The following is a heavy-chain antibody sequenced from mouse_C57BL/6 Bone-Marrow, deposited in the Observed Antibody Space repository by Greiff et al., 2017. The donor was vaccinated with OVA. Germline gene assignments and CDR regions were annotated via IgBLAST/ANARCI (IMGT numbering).Heavy chain of an antibody. V-gene: IGHV3-6*01. CDR1: GYSITSGYY. CDR2: ISYDGSN. J-gene: IGHJ2*01. Sequence: VQLKESGPGLVKPSQSLSLTCSVTGYSITSGYYWNWIRQFPGNKLEWMGYISYDGSNNYNPSLKNRISITRDTSKNQFFLKLNSVTTEDTATYYCAREVLYFDYWGQGTTLTVSS. CDR3: AREVLYFDY.